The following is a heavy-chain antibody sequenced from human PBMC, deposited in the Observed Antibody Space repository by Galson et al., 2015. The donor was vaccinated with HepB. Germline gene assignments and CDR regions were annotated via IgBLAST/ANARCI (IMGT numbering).Heavy chain of an antibody. Sequence: SLRLSCAASGFTFSSYGMHWVRQAPGKGLEWVAVIWYDGSNKYYADSVKGRFTISRDNSKNTLYLQMNSLRAEDTAVYYCVTGRTYDYVWGSYRSSYGMDVWGQGTTVTVSS. CDR2: IWYDGSNK. D-gene: IGHD3-16*02. J-gene: IGHJ6*02. CDR1: GFTFSSYG. CDR3: VTGRTYDYVWGSYRSSYGMDV. V-gene: IGHV3-33*01.